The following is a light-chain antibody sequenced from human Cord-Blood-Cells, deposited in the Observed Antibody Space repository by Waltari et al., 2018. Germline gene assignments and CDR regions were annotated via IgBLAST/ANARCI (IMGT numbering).Light chain of an antibody. CDR3: CSYAGSYTYV. V-gene: IGLV2-11*01. J-gene: IGLJ1*01. CDR1: SSDVGGYNY. Sequence: QSALTQPRSVSGSPGQSVTISCTGTSSDVGGYNYVSWYPQHPGKATKLMIYDVSKRPSGVPDRFSGSKSGNTASLTISGLQAEDEADYYCCSYAGSYTYVFGTGTKVTVL. CDR2: DVS.